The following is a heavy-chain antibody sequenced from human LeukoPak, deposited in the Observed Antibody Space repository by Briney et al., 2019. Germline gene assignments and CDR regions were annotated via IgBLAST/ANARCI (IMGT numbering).Heavy chain of an antibody. D-gene: IGHD6-13*01. Sequence: PSETLSLTCTVSGGSISSSSYYWGWIRQPPGKGLEWIGSIYYSGSTYYNPSLKSRVTISVDTSKNQFSLKLSSVTAADTAVYYCARDRDGSAAYDYWGQGTLVTVSS. CDR1: GGSISSSSYY. CDR2: IYYSGST. J-gene: IGHJ4*02. V-gene: IGHV4-39*07. CDR3: ARDRDGSAAYDY.